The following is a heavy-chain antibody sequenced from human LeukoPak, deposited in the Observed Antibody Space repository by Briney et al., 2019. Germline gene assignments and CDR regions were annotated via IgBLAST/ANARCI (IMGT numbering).Heavy chain of an antibody. CDR2: ISSSSSTI. Sequence: GGSLRLSCAASGFSFSSYTMAWVRQAPGKGLEWVSYISSSSSTIYYADSVKGRFTISRDNVKNSLYLQMSSLRDEDTAVYYCATGDTVIDHWGQGTLVTVSS. D-gene: IGHD5-18*01. J-gene: IGHJ4*02. V-gene: IGHV3-48*02. CDR1: GFSFSSYT. CDR3: ATGDTVIDH.